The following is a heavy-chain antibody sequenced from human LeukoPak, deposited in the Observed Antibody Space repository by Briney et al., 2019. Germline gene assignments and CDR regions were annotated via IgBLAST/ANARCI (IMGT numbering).Heavy chain of an antibody. V-gene: IGHV4-31*11. CDR1: GGSFSGYY. J-gene: IGHJ6*02. D-gene: IGHD3-10*01. CDR3: ARVGNYYYGMDV. CDR2: IYYSGST. Sequence: SETLSLTCAVYGGSFSGYYWSWIRQHPGKGLEWIGYIYYSGSTYYNPSLKSRVTISVDTSKNQFSLKLSSVTAADTAVYYCARVGNYYYGMDVWGQGTTVTVSS.